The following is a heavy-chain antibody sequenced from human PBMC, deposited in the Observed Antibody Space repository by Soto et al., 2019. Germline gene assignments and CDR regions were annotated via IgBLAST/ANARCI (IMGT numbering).Heavy chain of an antibody. J-gene: IGHJ5*02. CDR1: EFNFTSYA. Sequence: PGASRTLSCAASEFNFTSYAMKWVSQDAGKGLEWGSRICGSDGSTYYADSVKGRFTISRDNSKNTLYLQMNSLGAEDTAVYYCAPGLLVGSTTHIFEPWCPGSVVTVSS. V-gene: IGHV3-23*01. CDR3: APGLLVGSTTHIFEP. D-gene: IGHD1-26*01. CDR2: ICGSDGST.